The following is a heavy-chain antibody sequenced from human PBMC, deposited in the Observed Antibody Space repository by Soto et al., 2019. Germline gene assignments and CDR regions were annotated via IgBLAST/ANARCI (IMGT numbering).Heavy chain of an antibody. CDR1: GFTFTNYA. J-gene: IGHJ4*02. D-gene: IGHD6-13*01. Sequence: EVHLLESGGGFVQPGGSLRLSCAASGFTFTNYALSWVRQAPGKGLEWVSTIGGGSGSTSYADSVKGRFSISRENSRNTLHLQMSSLRAEDTALYYCTTRMYNTSWYYFVSWDQGKLVTLSS. V-gene: IGHV3-23*01. CDR3: TTRMYNTSWYYFVS. CDR2: IGGGSGST.